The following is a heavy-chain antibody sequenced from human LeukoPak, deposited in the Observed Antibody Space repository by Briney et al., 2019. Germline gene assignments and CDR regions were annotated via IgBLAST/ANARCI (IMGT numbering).Heavy chain of an antibody. D-gene: IGHD7-27*01. V-gene: IGHV3-7*01. CDR2: IKQDGSEK. J-gene: IGHJ6*03. Sequence: GGSLRLSCAASGFTFSSYWMSWVRQAPGKGLEWVANIKQDGSEKYYVDSVKGRFTISRDNAKNSLYLQMNSLRAEDTAVYYCARGVPGYYYYYMDVWGKGTTVTVSS. CDR1: GFTFSSYW. CDR3: ARGVPGYYYYYMDV.